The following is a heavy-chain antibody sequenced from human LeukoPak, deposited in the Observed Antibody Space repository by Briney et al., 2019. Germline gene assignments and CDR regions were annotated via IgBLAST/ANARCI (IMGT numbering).Heavy chain of an antibody. Sequence: GGSLRLSCAASGFTFSSNGMHWVRQAPGKGLEWVAVVWFDGSNKYYADSVKGRFTISRDNSKNTLYLQTNSLRAEDTAVYYCAREYGSVLGDYWGQGTLVTVSS. V-gene: IGHV3-33*01. CDR2: VWFDGSNK. CDR3: AREYGSVLGDY. CDR1: GFTFSSNG. J-gene: IGHJ4*02. D-gene: IGHD3-10*01.